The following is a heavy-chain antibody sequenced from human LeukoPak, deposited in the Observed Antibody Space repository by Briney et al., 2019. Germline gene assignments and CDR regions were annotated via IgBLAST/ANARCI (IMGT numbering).Heavy chain of an antibody. V-gene: IGHV1-2*02. Sequence: GASVNVSCKSSGYTFTDYYINWVRQAPGQGLEWIGCINPNSGDKNYAQKFQDRVTMTRDTSISTAYIELNFLRSDDTAVFYCARGDYYGSPKVVVAWGQGTLVSVSS. CDR1: GYTFTDYY. D-gene: IGHD3-10*01. J-gene: IGHJ5*02. CDR2: INPNSGDK. CDR3: ARGDYYGSPKVVVA.